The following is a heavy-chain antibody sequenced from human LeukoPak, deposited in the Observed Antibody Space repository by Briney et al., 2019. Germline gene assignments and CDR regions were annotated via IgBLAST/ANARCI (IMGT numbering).Heavy chain of an antibody. CDR2: INGDGSST. D-gene: IGHD3-22*01. V-gene: IGHV3-74*01. J-gene: IGHJ4*02. CDR3: ARGLPYYYDSSGYYDYFDY. Sequence: GSLRLSCAASGFTFNNYWMHWVRQAPGKRLVWVSRINGDGSSTSYADSVKGRFTISRDNSKNTLSLQMNSLRAEDTAVYYCARGLPYYYDSSGYYDYFDYWGQGTLVTVSS. CDR1: GFTFNNYW.